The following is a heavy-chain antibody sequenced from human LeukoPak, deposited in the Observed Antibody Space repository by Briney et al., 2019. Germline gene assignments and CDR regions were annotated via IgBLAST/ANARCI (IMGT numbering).Heavy chain of an antibody. J-gene: IGHJ6*02. CDR2: INTNTGNP. V-gene: IGHV7-4-1*02. D-gene: IGHD3-10*01. CDR1: GYTFTSYA. CDR3: AREGGVRGVMGYYCYGMDV. Sequence: ASVKVSCKASGYTFTSYALNWVRQAPGQGLEWMGWINTNTGNPTYAQGFTGRFVFSLDTSVSTAYLQISSLKAEDTAVYYCAREGGVRGVMGYYCYGMDVWGQGTTVTVSS.